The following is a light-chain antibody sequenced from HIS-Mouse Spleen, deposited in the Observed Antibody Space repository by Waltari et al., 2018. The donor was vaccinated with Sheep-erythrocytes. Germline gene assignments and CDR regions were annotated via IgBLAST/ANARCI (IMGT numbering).Light chain of an antibody. J-gene: IGLJ3*02. CDR1: SSDVGSYNL. V-gene: IGLV2-23*01. CDR2: EGS. Sequence: QSALTQPASVSGSPGQSITIPCTGTSSDVGSYNLLPWYQQHPGKAPKLTIYEGSKRPSGVSNRFSGSKSGNTASLTISGLQAEDEADYYCCSYAGSSTPWVFGGGTKLTVL. CDR3: CSYAGSSTPWV.